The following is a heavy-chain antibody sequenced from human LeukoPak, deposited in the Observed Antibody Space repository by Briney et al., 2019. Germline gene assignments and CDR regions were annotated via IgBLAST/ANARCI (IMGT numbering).Heavy chain of an antibody. V-gene: IGHV3-74*01. J-gene: IGHJ6*02. CDR1: GFTLSSYW. Sequence: SGGSLRLSCAASGFTLSSYWMHWVRQVPGKGLVWVSRIKSDGSDTRYADSVKGRFTISRDNAKNTLYLQMNSLRAEDTAVYFCARGGGLDVWGQGATVTVSS. D-gene: IGHD3-16*01. CDR2: IKSDGSDT. CDR3: ARGGGLDV.